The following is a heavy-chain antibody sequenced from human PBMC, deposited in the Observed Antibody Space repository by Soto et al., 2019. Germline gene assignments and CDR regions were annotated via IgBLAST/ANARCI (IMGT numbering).Heavy chain of an antibody. CDR2: ISSSSSYI. CDR1: GFTFSSYS. Sequence: EVQLVESGGGLVKPGGSLRLSCAASGFTFSSYSMNWVRQAPGKGLEWVSSISSSSSYIYYADSVKGRFTISRDNAKNLLYLRMSSLRAEDTAVYYCGWIGFNLDIVVVQAAILWGHYYCYGMDVWGQGTTVT. V-gene: IGHV3-21*01. D-gene: IGHD2-2*02. CDR3: GWIGFNLDIVVVQAAILWGHYYCYGMDV. J-gene: IGHJ6*02.